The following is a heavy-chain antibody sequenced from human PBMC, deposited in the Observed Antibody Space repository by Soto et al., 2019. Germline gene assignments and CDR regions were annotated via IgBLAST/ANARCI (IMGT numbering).Heavy chain of an antibody. V-gene: IGHV1-58*01. CDR1: GFTFTSSA. J-gene: IGHJ3*02. D-gene: IGHD3-22*01. CDR3: AAVPLGYYDSSGYYPDAFDI. Sequence: SVKVSCKASGFTFTSSAVQWVRQARGQRLEWIGWIVVGSGNTNYAQKFQERVTITRDMSTSTAYMELSSLRSEDTAVYYCAAVPLGYYDSSGYYPDAFDIWGQGTMVTVSS. CDR2: IVVGSGNT.